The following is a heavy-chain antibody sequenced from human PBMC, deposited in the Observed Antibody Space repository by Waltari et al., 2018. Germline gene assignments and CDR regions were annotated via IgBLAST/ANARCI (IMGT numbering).Heavy chain of an antibody. Sequence: EVQLVESGGGLIQPGGSLRLSCAASGFAVSSNYMSWVRQAPGKGLGWVSVIYSGGSTYYADSVKGRFTISRDNSKNTLYLQMNSLRAEDTAVYYCARGEGLELPLLDYWGQGTLVTVSS. CDR3: ARGEGLELPLLDY. D-gene: IGHD1-7*01. J-gene: IGHJ4*02. V-gene: IGHV3-53*01. CDR2: IYSGGST. CDR1: GFAVSSNY.